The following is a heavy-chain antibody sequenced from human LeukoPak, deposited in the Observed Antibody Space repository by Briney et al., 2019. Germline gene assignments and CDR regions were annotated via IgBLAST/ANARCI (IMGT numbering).Heavy chain of an antibody. CDR2: INHSGST. V-gene: IGHV4-34*01. Sequence: PSETLSLTCAVYGGSFSGYYWSWIRQPPGKGLEWIGEINHSGSTYYNPSLKSRVTISVDTSKNQFSLKLSSVTAADTAVYYCARPAYSGSYYPRYYFDYWGQGTLVTVSS. CDR1: GGSFSGYY. CDR3: ARPAYSGSYYPRYYFDY. J-gene: IGHJ4*02. D-gene: IGHD1-26*01.